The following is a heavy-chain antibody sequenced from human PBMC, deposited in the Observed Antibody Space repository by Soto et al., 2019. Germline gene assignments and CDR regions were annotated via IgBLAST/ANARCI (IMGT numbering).Heavy chain of an antibody. D-gene: IGHD3-3*01. J-gene: IGHJ2*01. CDR2: ISGSGDNT. CDR1: GFSFDDYA. V-gene: IGHV3-23*01. CDR3: AKPGGVYWYFDL. Sequence: GSLRLSCAASGFSFDDYAMTWVRQAAGKGLEWVSAISGSGDNTYYADSVKGRFTISRDNSKNTLYLQLNSLRAEDTATYYCAKPGGVYWYFDLWGRGTLVTVSS.